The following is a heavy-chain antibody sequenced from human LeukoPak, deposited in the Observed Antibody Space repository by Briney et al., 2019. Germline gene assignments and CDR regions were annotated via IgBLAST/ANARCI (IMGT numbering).Heavy chain of an antibody. Sequence: GGSLRLSCAASGFTFSSYAMSWVRQAPGKGLVWVPHINSDGSSTDYADSVKGRFTISRDNAKNTLYLQMNSLRAEDTAVYFCTSVIDILTGFYNPYFDYWGQGTLVTVSS. J-gene: IGHJ4*02. CDR3: TSVIDILTGFYNPYFDY. CDR1: GFTFSSYA. V-gene: IGHV3-74*01. D-gene: IGHD3-9*01. CDR2: INSDGSST.